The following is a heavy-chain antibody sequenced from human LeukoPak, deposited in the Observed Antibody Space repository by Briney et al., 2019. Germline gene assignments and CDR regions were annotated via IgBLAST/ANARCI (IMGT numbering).Heavy chain of an antibody. CDR3: AKGPYYYYGMDV. CDR2: ISGSGGST. Sequence: GGSLRLSCAASGFTFSSYAMSWVRQAPGKGLEWVSAISGSGGSTYYADSVKGRFTISRDNSKNTLYLQTNSLRAEDTAVYYCAKGPYYYYGMDVWGQGTTVTVSS. J-gene: IGHJ6*02. CDR1: GFTFSSYA. V-gene: IGHV3-23*01.